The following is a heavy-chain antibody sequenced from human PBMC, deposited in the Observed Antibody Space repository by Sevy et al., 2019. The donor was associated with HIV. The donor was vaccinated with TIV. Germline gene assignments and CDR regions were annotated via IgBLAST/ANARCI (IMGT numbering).Heavy chain of an antibody. J-gene: IGHJ3*02. CDR2: IYSGGRK. V-gene: IGHV3-53*01. D-gene: IGHD6-13*01. CDR3: AGGFIRPYSSSWYGDSSAFDI. CDR1: GFTVSSNY. Sequence: GGSLRLSCAASGFTVSSNYMSWVRQAPGKGLEWVSVIYSGGRKYYADSVKGRFTISRDNFKNTMYLQMNYLRAKDTAVYYCAGGFIRPYSSSWYGDSSAFDIWGQGTMVTVSS.